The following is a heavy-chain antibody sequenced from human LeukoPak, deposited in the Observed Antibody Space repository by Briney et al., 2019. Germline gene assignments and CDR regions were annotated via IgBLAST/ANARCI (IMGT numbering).Heavy chain of an antibody. Sequence: GASVKVSCKASDYPFTKFGVSWVRQAPGQGLEWMGWISGYNSKTHYARKFQGRVTMTTDTSTTTAYMELRTLRSDDTAVYYCARVLMVADSESHYFNYWGQGTLVTVTS. D-gene: IGHD2-8*01. V-gene: IGHV1-18*01. CDR1: DYPFTKFG. CDR3: ARVLMVADSESHYFNY. CDR2: ISGYNSKT. J-gene: IGHJ4*02.